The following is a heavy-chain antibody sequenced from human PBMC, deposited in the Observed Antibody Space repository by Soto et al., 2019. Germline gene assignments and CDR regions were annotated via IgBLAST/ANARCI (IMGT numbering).Heavy chain of an antibody. Sequence: TSETLSLSCTVYGGSFSTYYWSWIRQPPGKGLEWIGEINHSGNTNYNPSLMGRVTMSFDTSKNQFSLKLSSVTAADTAVYYCTGPYPYYFASWGQGTLVTVSS. CDR1: GGSFSTYY. J-gene: IGHJ4*02. CDR3: TGPYPYYFAS. V-gene: IGHV4-34*01. CDR2: INHSGNT.